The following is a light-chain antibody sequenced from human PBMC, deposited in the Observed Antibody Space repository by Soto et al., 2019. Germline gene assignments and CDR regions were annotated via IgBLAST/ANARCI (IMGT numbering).Light chain of an antibody. CDR2: GAS. CDR1: QSVSSSY. Sequence: EIVLTQSPGTLSLSPGERATLSCRASQSVSSSYLAWYQQKPGQAPRLLIYGASSRATGIPDRFSGSGSGTXFXXXISXLEPEDFAVYYCQQYGSSPRVTFGGGTKVEIK. J-gene: IGKJ4*01. V-gene: IGKV3-20*01. CDR3: QQYGSSPRVT.